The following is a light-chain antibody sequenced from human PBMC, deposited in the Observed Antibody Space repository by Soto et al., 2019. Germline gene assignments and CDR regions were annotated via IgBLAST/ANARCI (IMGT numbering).Light chain of an antibody. J-gene: IGKJ4*02. CDR3: HQYGSSLLT. CDR2: GAS. Sequence: EIVLTQSPGTVSLSPGERATLSCRASQTIGSRNLAWYQQKPGQAPRLRIYGASNMATGIPDKFSGSGSGTDFTLTISRLEPEDFAVDYCHQYGSSLLTFGGGTKVEMK. CDR1: QTIGSRN. V-gene: IGKV3-20*01.